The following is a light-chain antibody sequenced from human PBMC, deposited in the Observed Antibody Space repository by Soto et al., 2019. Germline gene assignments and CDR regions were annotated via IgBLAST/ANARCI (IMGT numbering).Light chain of an antibody. CDR2: GVT. CDR1: NNDVGGFNL. CDR3: CSYAGSGNYWI. J-gene: IGLJ3*02. Sequence: QSALTQPASVFGSPGQSITIPCTGTNNDVGGFNLVSWYQQHPVKAPKLIVFGVTERPSGVSNRFSGSKSGNTASLTISGLQAEDEGDYYCCSYAGSGNYWIFGGGTKLTVL. V-gene: IGLV2-23*02.